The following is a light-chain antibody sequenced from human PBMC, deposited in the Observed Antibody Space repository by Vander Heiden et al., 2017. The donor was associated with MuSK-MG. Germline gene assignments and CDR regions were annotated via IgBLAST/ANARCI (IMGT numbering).Light chain of an antibody. J-gene: IGKJ2*01. CDR3: HQYSDGPPKYT. CDR2: DAS. CDR1: QSISSK. V-gene: IGKV3-15*01. Sequence: EIVMTQSPATLSMSPGERATLSCRASQSISSKLAWYQQKPGQAPRLLIYDASTRATVLRARFSGSGYGTEVALTISSLQSEDFAVYYSHQYSDGPPKYTFGQGTKLEIK.